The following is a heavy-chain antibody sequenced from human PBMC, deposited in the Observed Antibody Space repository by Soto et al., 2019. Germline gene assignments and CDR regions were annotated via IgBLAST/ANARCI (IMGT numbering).Heavy chain of an antibody. D-gene: IGHD3-16*01. J-gene: IGHJ4*02. V-gene: IGHV1-18*01. CDR1: GYTFTSYG. CDR2: INPYNGNT. Sequence: QVQLVQSGAEVKKPGASVKVSCKASGYTFTSYGISWVRQAPGQGLEWMGWINPYNGNTNYAQKLQGRVTMTTDTATNTAYMEQRSLRSDDTAVYYCARDWFGIDYWGQGTLVTVSS. CDR3: ARDWFGIDY.